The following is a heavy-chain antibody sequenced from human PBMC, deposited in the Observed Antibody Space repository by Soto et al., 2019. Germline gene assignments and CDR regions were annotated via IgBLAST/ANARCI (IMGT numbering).Heavy chain of an antibody. CDR3: ARARNYYDILTGRIVPDAFDM. V-gene: IGHV4-34*01. J-gene: IGHJ3*02. CDR1: AGLYSANY. D-gene: IGHD3-9*01. CDR2: IHHSGTT. Sequence: SSETLSLTCAVYAGLYSANYRSWIRLVPGKGLEWIGEIHHSGTTNYNPSLRSRVTITLDRSKNQFTLRLSSMTAADAAVYFCARARNYYDILTGRIVPDAFDMWGQGTMVT.